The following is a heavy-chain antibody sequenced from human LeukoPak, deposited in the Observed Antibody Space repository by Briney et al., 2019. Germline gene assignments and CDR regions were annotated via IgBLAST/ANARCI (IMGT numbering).Heavy chain of an antibody. CDR1: GGTFSSYA. V-gene: IGHV1-69*06. J-gene: IGHJ4*02. CDR3: ASRSKYSSSWLDFDY. D-gene: IGHD6-13*01. Sequence: ASVKVSCKASGGTFSSYAISWVRQAPGQGLEWMGGIIPIFGTANYAQKFQGRVTITADKSTSTAYMELSSLRSEDTAVYYCASRSKYSSSWLDFDYWGQGTLVTVSS. CDR2: IIPIFGTA.